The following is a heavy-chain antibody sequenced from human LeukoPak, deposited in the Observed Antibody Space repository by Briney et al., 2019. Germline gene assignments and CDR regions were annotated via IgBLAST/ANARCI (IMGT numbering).Heavy chain of an antibody. D-gene: IGHD5-24*01. Sequence: ASVKVSCKASGYTFTSYDISWVRQAPGQGLEWMGWISAYNGNTNYAQKLQGRVTMTTDTSTTTAYMELRSLISADTAVYYCARTGWLQSDPFDSWGQGTLVTVSS. CDR2: ISAYNGNT. V-gene: IGHV1-18*01. CDR1: GYTFTSYD. CDR3: ARTGWLQSDPFDS. J-gene: IGHJ4*02.